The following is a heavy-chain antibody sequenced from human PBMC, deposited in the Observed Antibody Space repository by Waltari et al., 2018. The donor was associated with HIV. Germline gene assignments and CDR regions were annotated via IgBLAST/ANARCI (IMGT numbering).Heavy chain of an antibody. Sequence: VQLQESGPGLVKPSQTLSLTCTVPGGSIRRACPYWSWIRQHPGKGLEWIGYIYYSGSTYYNPSLKSRVTISVDTSKNQYSLKLSSVTAADMAVYYCARDVILGAFDIWGQGTMVTVSS. CDR1: GGSIRRACPY. CDR2: IYYSGST. V-gene: IGHV4-31*03. CDR3: ARDVILGAFDI. D-gene: IGHD2-15*01. J-gene: IGHJ3*02.